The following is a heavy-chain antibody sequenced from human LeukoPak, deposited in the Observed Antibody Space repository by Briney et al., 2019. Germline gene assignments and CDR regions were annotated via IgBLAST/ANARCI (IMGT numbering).Heavy chain of an antibody. Sequence: GASVKVSCKASGYTFASYYMHWLRQAPGQGLEWMGWINPNSGGTSYAQKFQGRVTMTRDTSISTAYMELSRLRSDDTAVYYCARVSPATDRLYDWGQGTMVTVSS. CDR2: INPNSGGT. V-gene: IGHV1-2*02. CDR1: GYTFASYY. CDR3: ARVSPATDRLYD. J-gene: IGHJ3*01. D-gene: IGHD3-3*01.